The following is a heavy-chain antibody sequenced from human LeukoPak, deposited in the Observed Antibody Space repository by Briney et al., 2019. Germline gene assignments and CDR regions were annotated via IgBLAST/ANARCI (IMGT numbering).Heavy chain of an antibody. J-gene: IGHJ1*01. Sequence: PGGSLRLSCAASGFTFSSYWMHWVRQAPGKGLVWVSHIKTDGSSTNYAESVKGRFTISRDNSKNTLYLQMNSLRAEDTAVYYCAKVGSRLSLNEYFQHWGQGTLVTVSS. CDR3: AKVGSRLSLNEYFQH. CDR2: IKTDGSST. V-gene: IGHV3-74*01. D-gene: IGHD6-6*01. CDR1: GFTFSSYW.